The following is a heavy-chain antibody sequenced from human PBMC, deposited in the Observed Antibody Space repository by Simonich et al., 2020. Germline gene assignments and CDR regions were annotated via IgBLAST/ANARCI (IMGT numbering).Heavy chain of an antibody. J-gene: IGHJ3*02. Sequence: QPGGSLRLSCADSGFTFSSYEIHWVRQAQGKGLVWVYYISSSGSSIYYADSVKGRFTIFRDNAKNSLYLQMNSLRAEDTAVYYCAREKWLRFAFDIWGQGTMVTVSS. V-gene: IGHV3-48*03. CDR1: GFTFSSYE. D-gene: IGHD5-12*01. CDR2: ISSSGSSI. CDR3: AREKWLRFAFDI.